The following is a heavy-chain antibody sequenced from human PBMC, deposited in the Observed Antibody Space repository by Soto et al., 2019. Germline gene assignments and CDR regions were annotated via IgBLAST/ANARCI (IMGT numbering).Heavy chain of an antibody. CDR3: ARVQLTGYSSYGLDV. Sequence: QVQLGESGGGGVQPGRSVRISCTASGFTFKSYTFQWSRQAPGKGLEWVAVISYDGSDKDYADSVRGRFTFSRDNSKNTLYLQMNNLRPEDTAVYFCARVQLTGYSSYGLDVWGQGTTVTVSS. J-gene: IGHJ6*02. V-gene: IGHV3-30-3*01. CDR2: ISYDGSDK. CDR1: GFTFKSYT. D-gene: IGHD6-13*01.